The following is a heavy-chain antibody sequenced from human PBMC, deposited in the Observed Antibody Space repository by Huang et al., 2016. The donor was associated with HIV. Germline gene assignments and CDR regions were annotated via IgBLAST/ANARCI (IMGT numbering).Heavy chain of an antibody. CDR3: AREAGSRGHGWASSVYGMDV. D-gene: IGHD3-10*01. Sequence: EVQLVESGGGLVKPGGSLRLSCIASGITFSPYTMNWVRQPPGKGLEWVASSSTSNNVIFNAGDVKGRFSFSRDNAKISLVVEMNSRAAEDTAIYYGAREAGSRGHGWASSVYGMDVWGQGTTVTGSS. CDR1: GITFSPYT. CDR2: SSTSNNVI. J-gene: IGHJ6*02. V-gene: IGHV3-21*01.